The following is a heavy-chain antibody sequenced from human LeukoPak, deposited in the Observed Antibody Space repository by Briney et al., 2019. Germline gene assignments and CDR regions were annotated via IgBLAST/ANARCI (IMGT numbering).Heavy chain of an antibody. V-gene: IGHV3-15*01. J-gene: IGHJ4*02. CDR1: GFTFSNAW. D-gene: IGHD6-19*01. Sequence: TGGSLRLSCAASGFTFSNAWMNWVRQAPGKGLEWVGRIKSKTDGGTTDYTAPVKGRFTISRDDSKNTLYLQMNSLKTEDTGVYYCTTGVWIAVSSDYWGQGTLVTVSS. CDR3: TTGVWIAVSSDY. CDR2: IKSKTDGGTT.